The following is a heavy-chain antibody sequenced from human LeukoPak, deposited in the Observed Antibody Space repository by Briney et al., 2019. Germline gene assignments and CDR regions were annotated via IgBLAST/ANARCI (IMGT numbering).Heavy chain of an antibody. D-gene: IGHD3-22*01. J-gene: IGHJ4*02. CDR1: GFTFSSYA. CDR2: IYYSGST. CDR3: ARGSAYDSSGYYDY. Sequence: GSLRLSCAASGFTFSSYAMSWVRQAPGKGLEWIGYIYYSGSTNYNPSLKSRVTISVDTSKNRFSLKLSSVTAADTAVYYCARGSAYDSSGYYDYWGQGTLVTVSS. V-gene: IGHV4-59*01.